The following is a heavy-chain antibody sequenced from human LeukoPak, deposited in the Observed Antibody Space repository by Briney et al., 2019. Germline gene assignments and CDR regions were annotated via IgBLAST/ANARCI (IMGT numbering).Heavy chain of an antibody. D-gene: IGHD6-6*01. CDR2: ISYDGSNK. CDR3: AKDVIAARPLYYFDY. J-gene: IGHJ4*02. Sequence: GGSLRLSCAASGFTFSSYAMHWVRQAPGKGLEWVAVISYDGSNKYYADSVKGRFTISRDNSKNTLYLQMNSLRAEDTAVYYCAKDVIAARPLYYFDYWGQGTLVTVSS. V-gene: IGHV3-30*18. CDR1: GFTFSSYA.